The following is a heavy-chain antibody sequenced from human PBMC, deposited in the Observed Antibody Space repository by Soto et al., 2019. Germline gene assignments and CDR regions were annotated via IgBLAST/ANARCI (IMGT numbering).Heavy chain of an antibody. V-gene: IGHV3-33*01. D-gene: IGHD1-7*01. CDR3: ARDAITGTTDYWFDP. J-gene: IGHJ5*02. Sequence: GGSLRLSCAASGFTFSSYGMHWVRQAPGKGLEWVAVIWYDGSNKYYADSVKGRFTISRDNSKNTLYLQMNSLRAEDTAVYYCARDAITGTTDYWFDPWGQGTLVTVSS. CDR1: GFTFSSYG. CDR2: IWYDGSNK.